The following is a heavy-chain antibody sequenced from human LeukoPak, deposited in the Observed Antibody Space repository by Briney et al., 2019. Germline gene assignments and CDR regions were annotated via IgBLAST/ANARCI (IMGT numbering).Heavy chain of an antibody. CDR1: GFTFSSYA. Sequence: QPGRSLRLSCAASGFTFSSYAMHWVRQAPGKGLEWVAVISYDGSNKYYADSVKGRFTISRDNSKNTLYLQMNSLRAEDTAVYYCARDGYVVVPAATRPIDYWGQGTLVTVSS. CDR2: ISYDGSNK. D-gene: IGHD2-2*01. CDR3: ARDGYVVVPAATRPIDY. J-gene: IGHJ4*02. V-gene: IGHV3-30-3*01.